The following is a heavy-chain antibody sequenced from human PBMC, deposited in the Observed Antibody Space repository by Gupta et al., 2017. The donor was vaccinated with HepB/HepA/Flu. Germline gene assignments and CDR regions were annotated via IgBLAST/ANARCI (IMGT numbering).Heavy chain of an antibody. D-gene: IGHD3-16*01. CDR1: GFKSSNFA. V-gene: IGHV3-23*01. CDR3: ARGTGPSLWADAFDM. CDR2: INGNGGNA. Sequence: EAQLLESGGGLVTPGGSLSLSCAASGFKSSNFAMAWVRQAPGRGLDWVSGINGNGGNANYADSVRGRFTISRDNSKNTLYLQMDSLGVEDTAVYYCARGTGPSLWADAFDMWGRGTMVTVSS. J-gene: IGHJ3*02.